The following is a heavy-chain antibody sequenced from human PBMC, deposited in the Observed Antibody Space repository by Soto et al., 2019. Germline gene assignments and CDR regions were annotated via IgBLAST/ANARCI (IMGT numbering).Heavy chain of an antibody. Sequence: GGSLRLSCAASGFTFSGSAMHWVRQASGKGLEWVGRIRSKANSYATAYAASVKGRFTISRDDSKNTAYLQMNSLKTEDTAVYYCTRHSAESIAVAGSIYYYYYMDVWGKGTTVTVSS. CDR2: IRSKANSYAT. V-gene: IGHV3-73*01. CDR1: GFTFSGSA. D-gene: IGHD6-19*01. J-gene: IGHJ6*03. CDR3: TRHSAESIAVAGSIYYYYYMDV.